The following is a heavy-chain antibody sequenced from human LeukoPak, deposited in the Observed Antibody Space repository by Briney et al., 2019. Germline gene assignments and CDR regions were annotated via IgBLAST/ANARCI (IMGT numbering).Heavy chain of an antibody. D-gene: IGHD1-26*01. V-gene: IGHV4-39*01. CDR2: NYYSGST. Sequence: SETLSLTCTVSGGSISSSSYYWGWIRQPPGKGLEWIGSNYYSGSTYYNPSLKSRVTISVDTSKNQFSLKLSSVTAADTAVYYCARLPNWELLYWFDPWGQGTLVTVSS. CDR1: GGSISSSSYY. CDR3: ARLPNWELLYWFDP. J-gene: IGHJ5*02.